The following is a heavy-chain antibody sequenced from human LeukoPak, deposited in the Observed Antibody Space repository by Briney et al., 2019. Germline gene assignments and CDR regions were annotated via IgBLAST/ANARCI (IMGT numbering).Heavy chain of an antibody. CDR2: ISAYNGNT. V-gene: IGHV1-18*01. Sequence: ASVKVSCKASGYTFTSYGITWVRQAPGQGPEWMGWISAYNGNTNYAQKFQGRVTMTTETFTSTAYMELRSLRSDDTAVYYCARGEMIFPLDIWGQGTMVTVSS. CDR1: GYTFTSYG. CDR3: ARGEMIFPLDI. J-gene: IGHJ3*02. D-gene: IGHD5-24*01.